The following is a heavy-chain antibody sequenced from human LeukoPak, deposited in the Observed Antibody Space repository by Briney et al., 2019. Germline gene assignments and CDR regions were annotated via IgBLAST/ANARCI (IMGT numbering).Heavy chain of an antibody. CDR2: INHSGST. J-gene: IGHJ6*02. CDR1: GGSFSGYY. CDR3: ARGNPSTAYYGMDV. D-gene: IGHD4-17*01. Sequence: KPSETLSLTCAVYGGSFSGYYWSWIRQPPGKGLEWIGEINHSGSTNYNPSLKSRVTISVDTSKNQFSLKLSSVTAADTAVYYCARGNPSTAYYGMDVWGQGTTVTVSS. V-gene: IGHV4-34*01.